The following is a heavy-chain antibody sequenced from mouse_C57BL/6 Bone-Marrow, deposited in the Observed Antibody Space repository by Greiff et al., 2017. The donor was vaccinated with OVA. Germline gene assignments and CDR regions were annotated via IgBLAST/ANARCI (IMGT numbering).Heavy chain of an antibody. V-gene: IGHV1-80*01. Sequence: QVQLKESGAELVKPGASVKISCKASGYAFSNYWMNWVKQRPGKGLEWIGQIFPGDGDTNYNGKFKGKATLTADKSSSTAYMQVSSLTSEDSAVYFCASGLRRYWYFDVWGTGTTVTVSS. CDR1: GYAFSNYW. CDR2: IFPGDGDT. D-gene: IGHD2-2*01. J-gene: IGHJ1*03. CDR3: ASGLRRYWYFDV.